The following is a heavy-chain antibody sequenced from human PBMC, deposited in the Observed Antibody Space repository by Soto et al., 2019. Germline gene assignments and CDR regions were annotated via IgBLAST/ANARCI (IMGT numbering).Heavy chain of an antibody. Sequence: QVQLVESGGGVVQPGRSLRLSCAASGFTFSSYGMHWVRQAPGKGLEWVAVISYDGSNKYYADSVKGRFTISRDNSKNTLYLQMNSLRAEDTAVYYCAKDPVSSSGIHYFDYWGQGTLVTVSS. V-gene: IGHV3-30*18. D-gene: IGHD6-19*01. CDR1: GFTFSSYG. J-gene: IGHJ4*02. CDR3: AKDPVSSSGIHYFDY. CDR2: ISYDGSNK.